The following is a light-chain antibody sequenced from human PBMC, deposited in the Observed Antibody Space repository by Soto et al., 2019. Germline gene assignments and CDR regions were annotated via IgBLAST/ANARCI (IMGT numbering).Light chain of an antibody. Sequence: DIQMTQSPSTLSASIGDRVTITCRASHSALTWLAWYQQKPGKAPKLLIYKASTLQSGVPSRFSGSGSGTEFTLTISSLQPDDFATYYCQHYNGYPMTFGGGTKVEIK. V-gene: IGKV1-5*03. J-gene: IGKJ4*01. CDR3: QHYNGYPMT. CDR1: HSALTW. CDR2: KAS.